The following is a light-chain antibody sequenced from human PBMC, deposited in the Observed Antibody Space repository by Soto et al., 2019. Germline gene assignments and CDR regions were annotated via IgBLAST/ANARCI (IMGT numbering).Light chain of an antibody. J-gene: IGKJ4*01. CDR1: QNLNDY. CDR2: DAS. Sequence: EIVVTQSPATLSLSPRERATLFCRASQNLNDYLVWYQQKPGQAPRLLIYDASKRATGIPARFSGSGSGTDFALTISSLQPEDFAVYYCQQRRDWPRTFGGGTKVEI. V-gene: IGKV3-11*01. CDR3: QQRRDWPRT.